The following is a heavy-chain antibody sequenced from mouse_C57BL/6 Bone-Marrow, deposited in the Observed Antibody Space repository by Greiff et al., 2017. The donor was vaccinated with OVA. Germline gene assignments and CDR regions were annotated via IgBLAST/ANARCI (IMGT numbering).Heavy chain of an antibody. CDR2: ISYDGSN. D-gene: IGHD2-4*01. Sequence: EVKLQESGPGLVKPSQSLSLTCSVTGYSITSGYYWNWIRQFPGNKLEWMGYISYDGSNNYNPSLKNRISITRDTSKNQFFLKLNSVTTEDTATYYCAREGSYDYDEGWDWGQGTLVTVSA. V-gene: IGHV3-6*01. CDR1: GYSITSGYY. CDR3: AREGSYDYDEGWD. J-gene: IGHJ3*01.